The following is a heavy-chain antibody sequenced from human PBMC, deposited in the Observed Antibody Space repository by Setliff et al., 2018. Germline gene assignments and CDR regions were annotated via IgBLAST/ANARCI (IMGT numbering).Heavy chain of an antibody. CDR1: GYTFTTYG. V-gene: IGHV1-18*04. J-gene: IGHJ3*02. CDR2: IGARNVKT. Sequence: ASVKVSCKASGYTFTTYGISWVRQAPGQGLEWMGWIGARNVKTNYAQKFQDRVTMTTDTSTSTGYMELRSLTSDDTAVYYCARRWETGDQDACDIWGQGTMVTVSS. D-gene: IGHD7-27*01. CDR3: ARRWETGDQDACDI.